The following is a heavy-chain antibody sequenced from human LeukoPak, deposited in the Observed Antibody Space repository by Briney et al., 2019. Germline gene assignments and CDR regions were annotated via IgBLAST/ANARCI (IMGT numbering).Heavy chain of an antibody. CDR3: ARHHCGGDCPTFYYYHGMDV. Sequence: ASVKVSCTASGYTFTSYGISWVRQAPGQGLEWMGWISAYNGNTNYAQKLQGRVTMTTDTSTSTAYMELRSLRPDDTAVYYCARHHCGGDCPTFYYYHGMDVWGQGTTVTVSS. CDR2: ISAYNGNT. V-gene: IGHV1-18*01. J-gene: IGHJ6*02. CDR1: GYTFTSYG. D-gene: IGHD2-21*02.